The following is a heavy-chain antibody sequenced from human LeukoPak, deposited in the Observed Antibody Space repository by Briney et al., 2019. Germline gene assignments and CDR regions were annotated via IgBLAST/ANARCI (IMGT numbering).Heavy chain of an antibody. CDR1: GYTFTSYS. D-gene: IGHD2-2*01. CDR3: ARVGYCSSTSCLDFDY. J-gene: IGHJ4*02. Sequence: GASVKVSCKASGYTFTSYSISWVRQAPGQGLEWMGWISAYNGNTNYAQKLQGRVTMTTDTSTSTAYMELRSLRSDDTAVYYCARVGYCSSTSCLDFDYWGQGTLVTVSS. V-gene: IGHV1-18*01. CDR2: ISAYNGNT.